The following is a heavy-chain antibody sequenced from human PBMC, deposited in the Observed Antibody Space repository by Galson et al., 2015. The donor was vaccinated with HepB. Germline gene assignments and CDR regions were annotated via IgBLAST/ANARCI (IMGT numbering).Heavy chain of an antibody. CDR3: AKEPGDRSYWYFDL. Sequence: SLRLSCAASGFTFGDYAMSWFRQAPGKGLEWVSAISGSGGSTYYADSVKGRFTISRDNSKNTLYLQMNSLRAEDTAVYYCAKEPGDRSYWYFDLWGRGTLVTVSS. D-gene: IGHD3-16*01. CDR2: ISGSGGST. V-gene: IGHV3-23*01. J-gene: IGHJ2*01. CDR1: GFTFGDYA.